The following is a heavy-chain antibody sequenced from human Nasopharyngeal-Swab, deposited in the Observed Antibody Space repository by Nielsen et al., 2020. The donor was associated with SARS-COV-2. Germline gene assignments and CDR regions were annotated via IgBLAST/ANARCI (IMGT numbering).Heavy chain of an antibody. CDR2: INPSGGST. Sequence: ASVKVSCKASGYTFTSYYMHWVRQAPGQGLEWMGIINPSGGSTSYAQKFQGRVTMTRDTSTGTVYMELSSLRSEDTAVYYCAREASADILTGVYGMDVWGQGTTVTVSS. CDR1: GYTFTSYY. J-gene: IGHJ6*02. CDR3: AREASADILTGVYGMDV. D-gene: IGHD3-9*01. V-gene: IGHV1-46*01.